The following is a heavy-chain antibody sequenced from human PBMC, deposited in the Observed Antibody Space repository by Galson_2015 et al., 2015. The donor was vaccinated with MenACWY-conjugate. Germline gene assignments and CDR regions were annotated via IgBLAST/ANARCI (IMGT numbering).Heavy chain of an antibody. J-gene: IGHJ4*02. D-gene: IGHD2-15*01. V-gene: IGHV4-39*01. Sequence: ATLSLTCTVSGDSISTHLWGWIRQPPGKGLEWIGNIHYSGTTYYNPSLKSRITISVDTSRNQFSLQLNSVTAPDTAVYYCARPISGRGGGAHFDYWGQGILVTVSS. CDR1: GDSISTHL. CDR2: IHYSGTT. CDR3: ARPISGRGGGAHFDY.